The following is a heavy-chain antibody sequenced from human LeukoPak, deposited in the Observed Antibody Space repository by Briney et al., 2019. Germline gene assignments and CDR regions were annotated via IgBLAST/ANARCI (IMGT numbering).Heavy chain of an antibody. V-gene: IGHV3-30*01. CDR2: TSDDGRKK. CDR3: ARDRSYAVNQGGWLDP. D-gene: IGHD2-2*01. J-gene: IGHJ5*02. Sequence: PGGSLRLSCVASGFTFSNFAIHWARQGPGKGLEWVAVTSDDGRKKYYADSVKGRFTISRDNSKNTLYLQMNSLRTDDTAIYYCARDRSYAVNQGGWLDPWGQGTLVSVSS. CDR1: GFTFSNFA.